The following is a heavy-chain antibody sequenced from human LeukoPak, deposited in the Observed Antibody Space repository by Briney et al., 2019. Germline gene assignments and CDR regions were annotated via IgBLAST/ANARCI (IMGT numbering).Heavy chain of an antibody. J-gene: IGHJ4*02. CDR1: GGSISSGGYY. CDR3: AGGKQWLAFDY. CDR2: IYYSGST. Sequence: SETLSLTCTVSGGSISSGGYYWSWIRQHPGKGLEWIGYIYYSGSTYHNPSLKSRVTISVDTSKNQFSLKLSSVTAADTAVYYCAGGKQWLAFDYWGQGTLVTVSS. V-gene: IGHV4-31*03. D-gene: IGHD6-19*01.